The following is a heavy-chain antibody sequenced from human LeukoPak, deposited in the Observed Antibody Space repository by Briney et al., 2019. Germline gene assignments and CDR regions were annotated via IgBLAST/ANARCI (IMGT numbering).Heavy chain of an antibody. J-gene: IGHJ3*02. D-gene: IGHD3-10*01. V-gene: IGHV1-18*01. Sequence: ASVKVSCKASGGTFSSYAISWVRQAPGQGLEWMGWISGYNANTYYAQNLQGRVTMTTDTSTSTVYMELRTLRSDDTALYYCARDLFYYSGTYSDVFDIWGQGTMVTVSS. CDR1: GGTFSSYA. CDR3: ARDLFYYSGTYSDVFDI. CDR2: ISGYNANT.